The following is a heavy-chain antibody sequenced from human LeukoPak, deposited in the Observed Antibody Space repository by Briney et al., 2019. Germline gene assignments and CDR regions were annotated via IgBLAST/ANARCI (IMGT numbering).Heavy chain of an antibody. D-gene: IGHD3-9*01. CDR1: GCIFTSYW. CDR3: ARHDILTGYYPWWFDP. V-gene: IGHV5-10-1*01. Sequence: GGSLRISCKGSGCIFTSYWISWGRQMPGKGLEWMGRIDPSDSYTNYSPSFQGHVTISADKSISTAYLQWSSLKASDTAMYYCARHDILTGYYPWWFDPWGQGTLVTVSS. CDR2: IDPSDSYT. J-gene: IGHJ5*02.